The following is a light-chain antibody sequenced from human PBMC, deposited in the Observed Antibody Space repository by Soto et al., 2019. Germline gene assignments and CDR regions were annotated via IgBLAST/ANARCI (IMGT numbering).Light chain of an antibody. J-gene: IGKJ1*01. V-gene: IGKV3-20*01. CDR2: DAS. CDR1: QSVITN. Sequence: EIVMTQSPATLSVSPGERATLSCRASQSVITNLAWYQQKSGQAPRLLIYDASNRVTGIPDRFSGSGSGTDFTLTISRLEPEDFAVYYCQQYGSSPETFGQGTKVDIK. CDR3: QQYGSSPET.